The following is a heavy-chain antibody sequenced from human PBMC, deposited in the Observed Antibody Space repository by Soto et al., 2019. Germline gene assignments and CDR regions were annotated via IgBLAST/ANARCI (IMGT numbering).Heavy chain of an antibody. CDR2: ISGSGGST. J-gene: IGHJ6*02. CDR3: AKGRFAMAGDGMDV. CDR1: GFSFSSYA. Sequence: EVQLLESGGGLVQPGGSLRLSCAASGFSFSSYAMSWVRRAPGKGLEWVSAISGSGGSTYYADSVKGRFTISRDNSKNTLYLQMNSLRDEDTAVYYCAKGRFAMAGDGMDVWGQGTTVTVSS. D-gene: IGHD2-2*01. V-gene: IGHV3-23*01.